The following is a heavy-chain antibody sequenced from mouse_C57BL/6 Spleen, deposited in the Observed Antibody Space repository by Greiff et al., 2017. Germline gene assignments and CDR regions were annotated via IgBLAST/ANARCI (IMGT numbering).Heavy chain of an antibody. CDR1: GYAFSSYW. Sequence: VKLMESGAELVKPGASVKISCKASGYAFSSYWMNWVKQRPGKGLEWIGQIYPGDGDTNYNGKFKGKATLTADKSSSTAYMQLSSLTSEDSAVYFCARGGGSRHFDYWGQGTTLTVSS. V-gene: IGHV1-80*01. CDR3: ARGGGSRHFDY. CDR2: IYPGDGDT. D-gene: IGHD1-1*01. J-gene: IGHJ2*01.